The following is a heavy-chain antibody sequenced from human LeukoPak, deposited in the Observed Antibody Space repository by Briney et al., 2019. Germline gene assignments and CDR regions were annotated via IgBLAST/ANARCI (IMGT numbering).Heavy chain of an antibody. Sequence: GGSLRLSCAASGFTFSDYYMSWIRQAPGKGLEWGSYISSSGSTIYYADSVKGRFIISRDNAKNSLYLQMNSLRAEDTAVYYCARAGTLWFGELSYGGYFDYWGQGTLVTVSS. CDR2: ISSSGSTI. CDR3: ARAGTLWFGELSYGGYFDY. D-gene: IGHD3-10*01. J-gene: IGHJ4*02. CDR1: GFTFSDYY. V-gene: IGHV3-11*04.